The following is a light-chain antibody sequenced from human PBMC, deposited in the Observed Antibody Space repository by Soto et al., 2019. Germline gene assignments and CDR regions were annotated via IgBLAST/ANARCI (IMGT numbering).Light chain of an antibody. CDR3: QQRSNWPPWT. Sequence: EIVLTQSPATVSLSPGERATLSCRASQSVGSSLAWYQQKPGQAPRLLIYDASNRATGIPARFSGSGSGTDFTLTISSLEPEDFAVYYCQQRSNWPPWTFGQGTKVDIK. J-gene: IGKJ1*01. CDR2: DAS. V-gene: IGKV3-11*01. CDR1: QSVGSS.